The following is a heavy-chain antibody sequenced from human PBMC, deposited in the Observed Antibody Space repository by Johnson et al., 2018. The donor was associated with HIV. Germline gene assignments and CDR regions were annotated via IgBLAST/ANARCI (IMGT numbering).Heavy chain of an antibody. CDR1: GFTFSSYW. V-gene: IGHV3-7*03. J-gene: IGHJ3*02. Sequence: VRLVESGGGLVQPGGSLRLSCAASGFTFSSYWMSWVRQAPGKGLEWVANIKQDGSEKYYVDSVKGRFTISRDNSKNTLYLQMNSLRAEDTAVYYCARGLIIQLWLQAAFDIWGQGTMVTVSS. CDR3: ARGLIIQLWLQAAFDI. D-gene: IGHD5-18*01. CDR2: IKQDGSEK.